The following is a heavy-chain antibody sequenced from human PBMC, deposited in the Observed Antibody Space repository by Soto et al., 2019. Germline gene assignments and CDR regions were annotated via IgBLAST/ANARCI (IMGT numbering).Heavy chain of an antibody. Sequence: GGSLRLSCAASGFTFRNYAMSWVRQAPGKGLEWVSGISGTGGSTYYADSVKGRFTISRDKSKNTLYLHVNSLRAEDTAVYYCARGSAYSDYDLEYWGQGTLVTVSS. CDR3: ARGSAYSDYDLEY. D-gene: IGHD4-17*01. CDR1: GFTFRNYA. CDR2: ISGTGGST. J-gene: IGHJ4*02. V-gene: IGHV3-23*01.